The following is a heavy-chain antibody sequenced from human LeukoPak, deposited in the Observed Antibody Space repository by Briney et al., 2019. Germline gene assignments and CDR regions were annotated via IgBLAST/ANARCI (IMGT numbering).Heavy chain of an antibody. J-gene: IGHJ4*02. Sequence: ASVKVSCKASGYTFTNYGISWVRQAPGQGLEWMGWISAYSGNTDYPQKLQGRVTMTTDTSTSTAYMELRSLRSDDTAVYYCARVGVYCSGDSCFDYWGQGTLVTVSS. CDR3: ARVGVYCSGDSCFDY. V-gene: IGHV1-18*01. CDR2: ISAYSGNT. D-gene: IGHD2-15*01. CDR1: GYTFTNYG.